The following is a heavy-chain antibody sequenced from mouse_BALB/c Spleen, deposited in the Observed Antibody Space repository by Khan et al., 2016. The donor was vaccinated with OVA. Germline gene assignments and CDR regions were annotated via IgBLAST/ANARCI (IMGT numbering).Heavy chain of an antibody. Sequence: EVQLQESGPGLVKPSQSLSLTCTVTGYSITSDYAWNWIRQFPENKLEWMGYISYSGSTSYTPSLKSRISITRDTSKNQFFLQLNSGTTEDTATYSCARGRAYWGQGTLVTVSA. CDR2: ISYSGST. CDR1: GYSITSDYA. J-gene: IGHJ3*01. CDR3: ARGRAY. V-gene: IGHV3-2*02.